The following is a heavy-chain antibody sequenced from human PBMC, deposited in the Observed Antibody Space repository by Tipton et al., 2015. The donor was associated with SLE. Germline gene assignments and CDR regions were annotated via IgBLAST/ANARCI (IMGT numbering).Heavy chain of an antibody. Sequence: QSGPEVKKPGSSVKVSCKASGGTFSSYAISWVRQAPGQGLEWMGGIIPIFGTANYAQKFQGRVTITADESTSTAYMELSSLRSGDTAVYYCARRYYDSSGYPRDHYYYYGMDVWGQGPTVTVSS. CDR2: IIPIFGTA. J-gene: IGHJ6*02. CDR3: ARRYYDSSGYPRDHYYYYGMDV. CDR1: GGTFSSYA. D-gene: IGHD3-22*01. V-gene: IGHV1-69*01.